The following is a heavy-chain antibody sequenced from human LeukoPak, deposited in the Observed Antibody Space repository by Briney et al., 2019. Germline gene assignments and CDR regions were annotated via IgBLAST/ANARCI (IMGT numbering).Heavy chain of an antibody. D-gene: IGHD3-22*01. J-gene: IGHJ6*03. CDR1: GFTVSTNY. V-gene: IGHV3-53*01. CDR3: ARLLGSIYYDSSGYSGYYYYYMDV. CDR2: IYSGGST. Sequence: GGSLRLSCAASGFTVSTNYMSWARQTPGKGLEWVSVIYSGGSTYYADSVKGRFTISRDNSKNTVYLQMNSLRVEDTAVYYCARLLGSIYYDSSGYSGYYYYYMDVWGKGTTVTISS.